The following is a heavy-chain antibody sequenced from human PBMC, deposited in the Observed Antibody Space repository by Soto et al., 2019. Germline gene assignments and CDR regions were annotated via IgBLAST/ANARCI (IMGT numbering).Heavy chain of an antibody. CDR3: AKEHGGGTSMIKSYFDY. CDR2: INPNSGGT. J-gene: IGHJ4*02. V-gene: IGHV1-2*04. Sequence: GASVKVSCKASGYAFTSYAIHWVRQAPGQGLEWMGWINPNSGGTNYAQKFQGWVTMTRDTSINTAYMELSRLKSDDTAVYYCAKEHGGGTSMIKSYFDYWGRGTLVTVSS. D-gene: IGHD5-18*01. CDR1: GYAFTSYA.